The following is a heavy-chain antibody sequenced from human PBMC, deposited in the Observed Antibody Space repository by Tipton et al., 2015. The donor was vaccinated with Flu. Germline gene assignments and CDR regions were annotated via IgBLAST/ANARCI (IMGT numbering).Heavy chain of an antibody. CDR3: ATYYYGSGTQSAFDY. J-gene: IGHJ4*02. CDR1: GDSISNYY. V-gene: IGHV4-4*07. D-gene: IGHD3-10*01. Sequence: TLSLTCTVSGDSISNYYWGWIRQPAGKGLQWIGRIYTSGSTDYNPSLKGRVTMSVDTSRNQFSLKLSSVTAADTAVYYCATYYYGSGTQSAFDYWGQGTLVTVSS. CDR2: IYTSGST.